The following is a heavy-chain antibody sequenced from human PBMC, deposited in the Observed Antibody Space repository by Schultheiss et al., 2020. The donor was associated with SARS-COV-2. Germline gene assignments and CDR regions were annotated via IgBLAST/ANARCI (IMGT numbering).Heavy chain of an antibody. CDR1: GFTFSSYG. D-gene: IGHD2-15*01. Sequence: GGSLRLSCAASGFTFSSYGMHWVRQAPGKGLEWVANIKQDGSEKYYVDSVKGRFTISRDNAKNSLYLQMNSLRAEDTAVYYCASCSGGSCCLDYWGQGTLVTVSS. J-gene: IGHJ4*02. CDR2: IKQDGSEK. CDR3: ASCSGGSCCLDY. V-gene: IGHV3-7*01.